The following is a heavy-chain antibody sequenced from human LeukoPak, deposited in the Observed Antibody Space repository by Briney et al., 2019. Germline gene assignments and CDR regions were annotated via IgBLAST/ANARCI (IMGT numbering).Heavy chain of an antibody. CDR1: GGSISFYY. J-gene: IGHJ6*03. V-gene: IGHV4-59*01. Sequence: KPSETLSLSCTVSGGSISFYYWTWIRQPPGKGLEWIGYIYYSGSTKYNPSLKSRVTMSVDTSKNQFSLRLSSVTAADTAVYYCARAGCSSTSCYTFGLSTFYYYMDVWGKGTTVSVTS. CDR2: IYYSGST. D-gene: IGHD2-2*02. CDR3: ARAGCSSTSCYTFGLSTFYYYMDV.